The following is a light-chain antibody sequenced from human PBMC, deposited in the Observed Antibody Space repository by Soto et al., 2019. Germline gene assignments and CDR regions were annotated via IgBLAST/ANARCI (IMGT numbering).Light chain of an antibody. CDR3: QQYNNWPALT. Sequence: EIVMTQSPATLSVSPGERATLSCRASQSVSSNLAWYQQKPGQAPRLLIYGASTRATGIPARFSGSGSGTEFTRTISSLQSEDFAVYSCQQYNNWPALTFGGGTKVDIK. CDR2: GAS. J-gene: IGKJ4*01. CDR1: QSVSSN. V-gene: IGKV3-15*01.